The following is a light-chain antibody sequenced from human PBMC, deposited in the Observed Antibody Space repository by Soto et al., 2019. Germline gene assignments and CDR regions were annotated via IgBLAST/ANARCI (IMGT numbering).Light chain of an antibody. J-gene: IGKJ1*01. CDR2: GAS. Sequence: EIVMTQSPATLSVSPGERATLSCRASQSVSSNLARYQQKPGQAPRLLIYGASTRATGIPARFSGSGSGTEFTLTIRRLQSEDFAVYYCQQYNNWPQAFGQGTKVDIK. CDR1: QSVSSN. CDR3: QQYNNWPQA. V-gene: IGKV3-15*01.